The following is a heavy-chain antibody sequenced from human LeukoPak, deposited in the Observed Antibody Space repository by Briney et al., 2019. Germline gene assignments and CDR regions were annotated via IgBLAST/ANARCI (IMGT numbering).Heavy chain of an antibody. CDR2: INHSGST. Sequence: SETLSLTCAVYGGSFSGYYWSWIRQPPGKGLEWIGEINHSGSTNYNPSLKSRVTISVDTSKNQFSLKLSSVTAADTAVYYCARNQGGYVWGSYRPLVSRYFDYWGQGTLVTVSS. V-gene: IGHV4-34*01. J-gene: IGHJ4*02. D-gene: IGHD3-16*02. CDR1: GGSFSGYY. CDR3: ARNQGGYVWGSYRPLVSRYFDY.